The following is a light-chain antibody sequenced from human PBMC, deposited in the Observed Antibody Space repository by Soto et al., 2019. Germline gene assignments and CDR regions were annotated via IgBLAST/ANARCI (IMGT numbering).Light chain of an antibody. CDR3: SPYAGSNNFV. CDR1: SSDVGGYNY. V-gene: IGLV2-8*01. Sequence: QSALTQPPSASGSPGQSVTISCTGTSSDVGGYNYVSWYQQHPGKAPKLMIYEVSKRPSGVPNRFSASKSGNTASLTVSGLQAEDEADYYCSPYAGSNNFVFGTGTKVTVL. J-gene: IGLJ1*01. CDR2: EVS.